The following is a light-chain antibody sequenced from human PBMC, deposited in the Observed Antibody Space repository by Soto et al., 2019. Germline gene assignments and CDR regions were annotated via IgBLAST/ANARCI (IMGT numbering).Light chain of an antibody. J-gene: IGLJ2*01. CDR2: EVS. CDR3: SSYTSSSTPYVV. CDR1: SSDVGGYNY. Sequence: QSALTRPASVSGSPGQSITISCTGTSSDVGGYNYVSWYQQHPGKAPKLMIYEVSNRPSGVSNRFSGSKSGNTASLTISGLQAEDEADYYCSSYTSSSTPYVVFGGGTKVTVL. V-gene: IGLV2-14*01.